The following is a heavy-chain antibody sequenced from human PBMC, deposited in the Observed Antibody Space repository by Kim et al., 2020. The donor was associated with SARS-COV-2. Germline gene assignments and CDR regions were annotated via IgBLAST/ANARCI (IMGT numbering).Heavy chain of an antibody. V-gene: IGHV4-59*01. D-gene: IGHD6-13*01. J-gene: IGHJ4*01. CDR3: ARAGSSWYAPRYYFDY. CDR1: GGSISSYY. CDR2: IYYSGST. Sequence: SETLSLTCTVSGGSISSYYWSWIRQPPGKGLEWIGYIYYSGSTNYNPSPKSRVTISVDTSKNQFSLKLSSVTAADTAVYYCARAGSSWYAPRYYFDYWC.